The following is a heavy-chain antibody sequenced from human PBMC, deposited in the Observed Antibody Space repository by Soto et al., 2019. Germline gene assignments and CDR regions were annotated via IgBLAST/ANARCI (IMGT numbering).Heavy chain of an antibody. J-gene: IGHJ4*02. CDR1: GDAFTNYI. CDR3: ARGRDQPPVGLYFDS. V-gene: IGHV1-69*01. D-gene: IGHD1-26*01. CDR2: IIPMFGTP. Sequence: QVQLVQSGAEVKKPGSSVKVSCKASGDAFTNYIFDWVRQAPGQGLEWMGGIIPMFGTPKYAQTFQDRVTISADVSTGTAYLELSSLRFDDTAVYYCARGRDQPPVGLYFDSWCEETRVTVSS.